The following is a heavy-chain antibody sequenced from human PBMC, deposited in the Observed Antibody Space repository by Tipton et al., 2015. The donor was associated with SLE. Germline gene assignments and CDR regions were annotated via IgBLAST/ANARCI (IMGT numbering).Heavy chain of an antibody. D-gene: IGHD2-15*01. CDR1: GFTFSNAW. V-gene: IGHV4-4*01. Sequence: SLRLSCAASGFTFSNAWMSWVRQPPGKGLEWIGEIYHSGSTNYNPSLKSRVTISVDKSKNQFSLKVTSVTAADTAVYFCVRDPSSSYINWFDPWGQGTRVTVSS. CDR2: IYHSGST. J-gene: IGHJ5*02. CDR3: VRDPSSSYINWFDP.